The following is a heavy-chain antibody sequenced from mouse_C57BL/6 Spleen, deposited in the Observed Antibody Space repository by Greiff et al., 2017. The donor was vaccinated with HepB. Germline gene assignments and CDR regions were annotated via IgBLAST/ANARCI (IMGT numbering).Heavy chain of an antibody. D-gene: IGHD4-1*02. CDR3: ATSTGTRAMDY. V-gene: IGHV2-6*01. Sequence: VKLMESGPGLVAPSQSLSITCTVSGFSLTSYGVDWVRQSPGKGLEWLGVIWGVGSTNYNSALKSRLSISNDNSKSQVFLKMNSLQTDDTAMYYCATSTGTRAMDYWGQGTSVTVSS. CDR2: IWGVGST. J-gene: IGHJ4*01. CDR1: GFSLTSYG.